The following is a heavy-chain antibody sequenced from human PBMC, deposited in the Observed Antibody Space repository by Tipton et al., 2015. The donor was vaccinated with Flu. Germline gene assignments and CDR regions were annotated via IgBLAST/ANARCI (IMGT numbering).Heavy chain of an antibody. CDR2: IYTGGNT. D-gene: IGHD6-13*01. J-gene: IGHJ4*02. CDR1: GASISSGDLY. V-gene: IGHV4-61*02. CDR3: AKWSSSWWSFDY. Sequence: TLSLTCTVSGASISSGDLYWSWIRQPAGKGLEWIGRIYTGGNTNYNASLKSRVTISMNTSKNQFSLTLSSVTAADTAVYYCAKWSSSWWSFDYWGQGALVTVSS.